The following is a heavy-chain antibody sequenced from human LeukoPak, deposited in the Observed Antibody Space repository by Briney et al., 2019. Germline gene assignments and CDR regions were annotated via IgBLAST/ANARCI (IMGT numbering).Heavy chain of an antibody. Sequence: PGWALRLSCAASGFTFSSYEINWVRQAPGKRREWVSYICRSGSTIYYADSVKGRFTISRDNAKKSLFLQMSSLRAEDTAAYYCARGGGYRTFDYWGQGVLVTVSS. CDR3: ARGGGYRTFDY. CDR2: ICRSGSTI. J-gene: IGHJ4*02. D-gene: IGHD5-12*01. CDR1: GFTFSSYE. V-gene: IGHV3-48*03.